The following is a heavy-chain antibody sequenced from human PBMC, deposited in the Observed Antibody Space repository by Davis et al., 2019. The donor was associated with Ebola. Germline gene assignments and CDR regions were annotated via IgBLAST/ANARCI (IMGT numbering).Heavy chain of an antibody. Sequence: GESLKISCAASGFSFSIYGMHWVRQAPGKGLEWVAFIRYDGSNTFYADSVKGRFTISRDNSKNTLYLQINGLRTEDTAVYYCGKDVTMLRGDTLDSWGQGTLVTVSS. CDR1: GFSFSIYG. V-gene: IGHV3-30*02. CDR3: GKDVTMLRGDTLDS. J-gene: IGHJ4*02. D-gene: IGHD3-10*01. CDR2: IRYDGSNT.